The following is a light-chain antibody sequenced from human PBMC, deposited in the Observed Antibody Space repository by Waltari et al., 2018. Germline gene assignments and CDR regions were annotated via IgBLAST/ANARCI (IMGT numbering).Light chain of an antibody. CDR1: QRVSTY. Sequence: DIQMTQSPSTLSASVGDRVTISCRARQRVSTYLAWYQHRPGKAPALLIYEASNLESGVPSRFSGSGSGTEFTLTITSLQPDDFGTYFCHQYNIYPWTFGQGTKVEI. V-gene: IGKV1-5*03. J-gene: IGKJ1*01. CDR3: HQYNIYPWT. CDR2: EAS.